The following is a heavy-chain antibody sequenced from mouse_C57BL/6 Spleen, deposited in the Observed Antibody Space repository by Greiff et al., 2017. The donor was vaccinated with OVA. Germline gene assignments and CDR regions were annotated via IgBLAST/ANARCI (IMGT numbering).Heavy chain of an antibody. J-gene: IGHJ2*01. CDR3: ASPLITTVHSFDY. D-gene: IGHD1-1*01. V-gene: IGHV1-59*01. CDR1: GYTFTSYW. Sequence: VQLQQPGAELVRPGTSVKLSCKASGYTFTSYWMHWVKQRPGQGLEWIGVIDPSDSYTNYNQKFKGKATLTVDTSSSTAYMQLSSLTSEDSAVYYCASPLITTVHSFDYWGQGTTLTVSS. CDR2: IDPSDSYT.